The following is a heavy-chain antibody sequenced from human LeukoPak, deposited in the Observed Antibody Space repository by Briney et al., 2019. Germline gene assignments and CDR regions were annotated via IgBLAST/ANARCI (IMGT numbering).Heavy chain of an antibody. CDR2: ISGSGGST. CDR3: ASGGGWYLFYYGMDV. V-gene: IGHV3-23*01. CDR1: GFTFSSYA. D-gene: IGHD2-15*01. J-gene: IGHJ6*02. Sequence: GGSLRLSCAASGFTFSSYAMSWVRQAPGKGLEWVSAISGSGGSTYYADSVKGRFTISRDNSKNTLYLQMNSLRAEDTAVYYCASGGGWYLFYYGMDVWGQGTTVTVSS.